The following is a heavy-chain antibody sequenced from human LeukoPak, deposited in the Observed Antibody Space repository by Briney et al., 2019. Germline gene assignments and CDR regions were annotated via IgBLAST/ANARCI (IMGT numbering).Heavy chain of an antibody. V-gene: IGHV4-4*07. CDR1: GGSISSYY. CDR2: IYTSGST. J-gene: IGHJ6*03. Sequence: SETLSLTCTVSGGSISSYYWSWIRQSAGKGLEWIGRIYTSGSTNYNPSLKSRVTMSVDTSKNQFSLKLSSVTAADTAVYYCARATMVRGVIRYYYYMDVWGKGTTVTVSS. CDR3: ARATMVRGVIRYYYYMDV. D-gene: IGHD3-10*01.